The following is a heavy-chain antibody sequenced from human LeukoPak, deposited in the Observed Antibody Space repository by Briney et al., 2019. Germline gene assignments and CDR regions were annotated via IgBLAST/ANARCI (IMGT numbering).Heavy chain of an antibody. D-gene: IGHD3-9*01. J-gene: IGHJ4*02. CDR3: ARSRPKSPVLRYFDWLEGPRPIDY. CDR2: ISYDGSNK. V-gene: IGHV3-30*03. CDR1: GFNFRSYG. Sequence: GGSLRLSCAASGFNFRSYGMHWVRQAPGKGLEWVAVISYDGSNKRYADSVKGRFTISRDNSKNTLYVQINSLRSEDTAVYYCARSRPKSPVLRYFDWLEGPRPIDYWGQGTLVTVSS.